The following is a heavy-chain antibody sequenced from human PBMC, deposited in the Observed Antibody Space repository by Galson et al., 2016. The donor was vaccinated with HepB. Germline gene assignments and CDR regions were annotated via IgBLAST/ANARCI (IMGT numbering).Heavy chain of an antibody. V-gene: IGHV3-48*01. CDR1: GFTFTDYS. Sequence: SLRLSCAASGFTFTDYSMNWVRQAPGQGLEWISYISKDKSTVYYANSVKGRFTISRENSKKTMYLQMGSLRAEDMAVYYCAREGCYDSSPFFDYWGQGTLVTVSS. CDR3: AREGCYDSSPFFDY. CDR2: ISKDKSTV. J-gene: IGHJ4*02. D-gene: IGHD3-22*01.